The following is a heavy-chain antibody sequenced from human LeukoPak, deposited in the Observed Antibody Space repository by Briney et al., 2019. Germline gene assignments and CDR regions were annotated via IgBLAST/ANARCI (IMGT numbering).Heavy chain of an antibody. CDR3: ARDADVGYCSGGSCYSLYYFDY. J-gene: IGHJ4*02. Sequence: GGSLRLSCAASRFTFSSYSMNWVRQAPGKGLEWVSSISSTGSYIYYADSVKGRFTISRDNAKNSLYLQMNSLRAEDTAVYYCARDADVGYCSGGSCYSLYYFDYWGQGTLVTVSS. V-gene: IGHV3-21*01. CDR1: RFTFSSYS. CDR2: ISSTGSYI. D-gene: IGHD2-15*01.